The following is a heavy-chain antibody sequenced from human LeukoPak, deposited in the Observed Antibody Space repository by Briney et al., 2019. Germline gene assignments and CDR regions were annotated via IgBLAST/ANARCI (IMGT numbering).Heavy chain of an antibody. CDR3: AKEQPDTTAFDY. J-gene: IGHJ4*02. D-gene: IGHD1-1*01. CDR1: GFTFNSYA. CDR2: ISGRRGST. Sequence: GGSLRLSCAASGFTFNSYAMSLVRQAPGKGLEWVSAISGRRGSTYYADSVKGRFTISRDSSKNTLFLQMNSLRAEDTAVYYCAKEQPDTTAFDYWGQGTLVTVSS. V-gene: IGHV3-23*01.